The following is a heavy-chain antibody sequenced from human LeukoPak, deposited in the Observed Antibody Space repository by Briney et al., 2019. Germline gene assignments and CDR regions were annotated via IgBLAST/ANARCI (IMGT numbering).Heavy chain of an antibody. CDR2: MNPNSGNT. CDR1: GYTFTSYD. J-gene: IGHJ5*02. V-gene: IGHV1-8*01. CDR3: ARADYDFVWGSYRLPDP. Sequence: ASVKVSCKASGYTFTSYDINWVRQATGQGLEWMGWMNPNSGNTGYAQKFQGRVTMTRNTSISTAYMELSSLRSEDTAMYYCARADYDFVWGSYRLPDPWGQGTLVTVSS. D-gene: IGHD3-16*02.